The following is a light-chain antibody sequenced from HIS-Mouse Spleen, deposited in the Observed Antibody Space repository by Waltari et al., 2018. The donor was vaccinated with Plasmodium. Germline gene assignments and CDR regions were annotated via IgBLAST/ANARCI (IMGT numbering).Light chain of an antibody. CDR1: QSVSSN. J-gene: IGKJ2*01. V-gene: IGKV3-15*01. CDR3: QQYNNWPPYT. Sequence: EIVMTQSPATLSLSPGERATLSCRASQSVSSNLAWYQQKPGQAPRLLIYGASTRAPGIPARFSGSGSGTEFTLTISSMQSEDFAVYYCQQYNNWPPYTFGQGTKLEIK. CDR2: GAS.